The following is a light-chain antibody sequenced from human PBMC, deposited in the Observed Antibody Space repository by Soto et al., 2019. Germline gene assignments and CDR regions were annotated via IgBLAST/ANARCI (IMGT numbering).Light chain of an antibody. CDR3: CSYAGSYNVV. CDR1: SNDVGGYTY. Sequence: QSALTQPRSVSGSPGQSVTISCTGTSNDVGGYTYVSWYQQHPGKAPKLLMSNVNKRPSGVPDRFSGSKSGNMASLTISGLQAEDEAYYHCCSYAGSYNVVFGGGTKLTVL. J-gene: IGLJ2*01. CDR2: NVN. V-gene: IGLV2-11*01.